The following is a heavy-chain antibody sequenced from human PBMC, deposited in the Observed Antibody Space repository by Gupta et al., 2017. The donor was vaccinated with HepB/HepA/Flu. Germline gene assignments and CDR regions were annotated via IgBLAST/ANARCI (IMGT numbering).Heavy chain of an antibody. Sequence: QVQLVQSGAEVKKPGASVKVSCKASGYTFTSYYMHWVRQAPGQGLEWMGIINTSGGSTSYAQKFQGRVTMTRDTSTSTVYMELSSLRSEDTAVYYCARGTIFGVVTNWFDPWGQGTLVTVSS. CDR3: ARGTIFGVVTNWFDP. CDR2: INTSGGST. D-gene: IGHD3-3*01. V-gene: IGHV1-46*01. J-gene: IGHJ5*02. CDR1: GYTFTSYY.